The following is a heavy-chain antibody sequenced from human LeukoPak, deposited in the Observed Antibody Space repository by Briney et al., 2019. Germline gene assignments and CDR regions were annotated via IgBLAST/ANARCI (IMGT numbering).Heavy chain of an antibody. Sequence: SETLSLTCTVSGGSISSYYWSWIRQPAGKGLEWIGRIYTSGSTNYNPSLKSRVTMSVDTSKNQFSLKLSSVTAADTAVYYCARDLFSYQPTSWLDPWGQGTLVTVSS. V-gene: IGHV4-4*07. CDR3: ARDLFSYQPTSWLDP. CDR2: IYTSGST. CDR1: GGSISSYY. J-gene: IGHJ5*02. D-gene: IGHD2-2*01.